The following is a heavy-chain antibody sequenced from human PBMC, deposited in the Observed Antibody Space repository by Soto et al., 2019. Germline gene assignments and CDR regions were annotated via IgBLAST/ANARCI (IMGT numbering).Heavy chain of an antibody. CDR1: GGSISSSSYY. Sequence: SETLSLTCTVSGGSISSSSYYWGWIRQPPGKGLEWIGSIYYSGSTYYNPSLKSRVTISVDTSKNQFSLKLSSVTAADTAVYYCARKIPRSYYYDSRGPSRGILNYYYGMDVWGQGTTVTVSS. D-gene: IGHD3-22*01. CDR3: ARKIPRSYYYDSRGPSRGILNYYYGMDV. V-gene: IGHV4-39*01. J-gene: IGHJ6*02. CDR2: IYYSGST.